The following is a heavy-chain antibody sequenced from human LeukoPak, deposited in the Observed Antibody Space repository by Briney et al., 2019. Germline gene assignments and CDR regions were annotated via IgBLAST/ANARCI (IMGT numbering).Heavy chain of an antibody. J-gene: IGHJ5*02. CDR1: GGSISNNY. CDR2: IYSSGST. CDR3: ARDRGFSSGHGGWFVP. V-gene: IGHV4-4*07. D-gene: IGHD6-19*01. Sequence: SETLSLTCTVSGGSISNNYWTWIRQPAGKGLEYIGRIYSSGSTHYNPSLKSRVTMSVDTSKNQFSLKLTSVTVADTALYYCARDRGFSSGHGGWFVPWGQGTLVTVSS.